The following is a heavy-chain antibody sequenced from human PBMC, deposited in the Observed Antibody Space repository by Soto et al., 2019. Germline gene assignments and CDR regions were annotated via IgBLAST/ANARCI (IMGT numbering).Heavy chain of an antibody. V-gene: IGHV3-11*06. CDR1: GFTFSDYY. CDR2: ISSSSSYT. D-gene: IGHD6-13*01. CDR3: ARDPNPIAAAGPFDY. J-gene: IGHJ4*02. Sequence: GSLRLSWAASGFTFSDYYMSWIRQAPGKGLEWVSYISSSSSYTNYADSVKGRFTISRDNAKNSLYLQMNSLRAEDTAVYYCARDPNPIAAAGPFDYWGQGTLVTVSS.